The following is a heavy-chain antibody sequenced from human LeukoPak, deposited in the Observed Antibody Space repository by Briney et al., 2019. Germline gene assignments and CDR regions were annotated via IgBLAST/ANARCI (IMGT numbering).Heavy chain of an antibody. D-gene: IGHD6-19*01. CDR1: GFAFSFYA. CDR2: LNANSVNT. Sequence: GGSLRLSCAASGFAFSFYAMAWVRQAPGKGLEWVSTLNANSVNTYYAASVKGRFTISRDNSKNTLYLQMNSLRAEDTAVYYCVKPISGGLAVTGDWFDPWGQGTLVTVSA. J-gene: IGHJ5*02. V-gene: IGHV3-23*01. CDR3: VKPISGGLAVTGDWFDP.